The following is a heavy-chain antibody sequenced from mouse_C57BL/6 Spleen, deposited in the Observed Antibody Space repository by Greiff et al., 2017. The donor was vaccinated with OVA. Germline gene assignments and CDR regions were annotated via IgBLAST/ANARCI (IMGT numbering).Heavy chain of an antibody. Sequence: VQLQQSGAELVMPGASVKLSCKASGYTFTSYWMHWVKQRPGQGLEWIGEIDPSDSYTNYNQKFKGKSTLTVDKSSSTAYMQLSSLTSEDSAVYYCARGVIYYDYGVTIGDYWGQGTSVTVSS. CDR1: GYTFTSYW. V-gene: IGHV1-69*01. CDR2: IDPSDSYT. CDR3: ARGVIYYDYGVTIGDY. J-gene: IGHJ4*01. D-gene: IGHD2-4*01.